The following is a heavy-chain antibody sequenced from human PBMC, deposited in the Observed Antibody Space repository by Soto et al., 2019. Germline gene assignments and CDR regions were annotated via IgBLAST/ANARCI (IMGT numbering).Heavy chain of an antibody. CDR2: IYHSGST. CDR3: ARVFVGDSSGYNWFDP. Sequence: SETLSLTCAVSGGYISSGGYSWSWIRQPPGKGLEWIGYIYHSGSTYYNPSLKSRVTISVDRSKNQFSLKLSSVTAADTAVYYCARVFVGDSSGYNWFDPWGQGTLVTVSS. D-gene: IGHD3-22*01. CDR1: GGYISSGGYS. J-gene: IGHJ5*02. V-gene: IGHV4-30-2*01.